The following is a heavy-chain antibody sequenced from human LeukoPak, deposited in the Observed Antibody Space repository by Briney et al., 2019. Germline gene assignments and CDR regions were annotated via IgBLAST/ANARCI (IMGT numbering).Heavy chain of an antibody. CDR3: ARDGGVMTHFDY. CDR2: ISYDGSNK. J-gene: IGHJ4*02. V-gene: IGHV3-30-3*01. Sequence: PGRSLRLSCAASGFTFSSYAMHWVRQAPGKGLEWVAVISYDGSNKYYADSVKGRFTISRDNSKNTLYLQMNSLRAEDTAVYYCARDGGVMTHFDYWGQGTLVTVSS. D-gene: IGHD3-16*01. CDR1: GFTFSSYA.